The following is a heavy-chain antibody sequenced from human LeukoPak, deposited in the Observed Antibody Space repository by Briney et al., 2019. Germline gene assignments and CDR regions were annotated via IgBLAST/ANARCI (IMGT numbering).Heavy chain of an antibody. CDR1: GFTFSSYS. CDR2: ISSSSSYI. J-gene: IGHJ4*02. Sequence: GGSLRLSCAASGFTFSSYSMNWVRQAPGKGLEWVSSISSSSSYIYYADSVKGRFTISRDNAKNSLYLQMNSLRAEDTAVYYCARGRWELLSYLDFWGQGTLVTVSS. V-gene: IGHV3-21*01. CDR3: ARGRWELLSYLDF. D-gene: IGHD1-26*01.